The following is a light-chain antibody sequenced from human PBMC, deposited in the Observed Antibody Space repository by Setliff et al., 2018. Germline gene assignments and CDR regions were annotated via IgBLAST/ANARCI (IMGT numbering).Light chain of an antibody. CDR2: QDS. J-gene: IGLJ2*01. CDR1: SSNIGSKT. CDR3: AAWDVSLNEVV. Sequence: QSALTQPPSASGTPGQRVTISCSGSSSNIGSKTVNWYRQLPGTAPKLLISQDSQRPSGVPDRFSGSKSGTSASLAISGLQSEDEADYYCAAWDVSLNEVVFGGGTKVTVL. V-gene: IGLV1-44*01.